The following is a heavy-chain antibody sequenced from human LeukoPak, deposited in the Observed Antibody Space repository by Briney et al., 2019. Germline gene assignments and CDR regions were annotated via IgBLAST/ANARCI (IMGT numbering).Heavy chain of an antibody. CDR2: INHSGST. CDR3: ARRHDYGDYVCDY. D-gene: IGHD4-17*01. Sequence: SETLSLTCAVYGGSFSGYYWSWIRPPPGKGLEWIGEINHSGSTNYNPSLKSRVTISVDTSKNQFSLKLSSVTAADTAVYYCARRHDYGDYVCDYWGQGTLVTVSS. V-gene: IGHV4-34*01. CDR1: GGSFSGYY. J-gene: IGHJ4*02.